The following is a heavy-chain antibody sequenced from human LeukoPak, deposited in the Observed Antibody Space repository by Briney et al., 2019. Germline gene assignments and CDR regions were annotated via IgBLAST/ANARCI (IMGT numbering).Heavy chain of an antibody. V-gene: IGHV3-30*18. Sequence: GGSLRLSCAASGFTFSSYGMHWVRQAPGKGLEWVAVISYDGSNKYYADSVKGRFTISRDNSKNTLYLQMNSPRAGDTAVYYCAKDRNDSPFYWGQGTLVTVSS. CDR3: AKDRNDSPFY. J-gene: IGHJ4*02. CDR2: ISYDGSNK. D-gene: IGHD3-22*01. CDR1: GFTFSSYG.